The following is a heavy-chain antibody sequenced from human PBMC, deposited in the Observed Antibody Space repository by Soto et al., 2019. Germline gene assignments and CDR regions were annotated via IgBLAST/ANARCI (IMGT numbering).Heavy chain of an antibody. CDR2: IIPIFGTA. V-gene: IGHV1-69*01. Sequence: QVQLVQSGAEVKKPGSSVKVSCKASGGTFSSYAISWVRQAPGQGLEWMGGIIPIFGTATYAQKFQGRVTITADESTSTAYMELSSLRSEDTAVYYCARPSIVATLYYYYGMDVWGQGTTVTVSS. D-gene: IGHD5-12*01. CDR1: GGTFSSYA. CDR3: ARPSIVATLYYYYGMDV. J-gene: IGHJ6*02.